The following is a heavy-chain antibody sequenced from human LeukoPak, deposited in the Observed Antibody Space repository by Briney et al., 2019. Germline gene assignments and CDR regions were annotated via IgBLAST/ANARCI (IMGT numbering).Heavy chain of an antibody. J-gene: IGHJ5*02. CDR1: NGSISSSSYY. Sequence: TPSETLSLTCTVPNGSISSSSYYWGWIRQPPGKGLEWIGYIQNSVTSYTDNPSLQSRVTISVDTSKNQFSLKVTSGTAADTAVYYCVRSPQLDPWGQGTLVTVSS. CDR3: VRSPQLDP. CDR2: IQNSVTSY. V-gene: IGHV4-61*05.